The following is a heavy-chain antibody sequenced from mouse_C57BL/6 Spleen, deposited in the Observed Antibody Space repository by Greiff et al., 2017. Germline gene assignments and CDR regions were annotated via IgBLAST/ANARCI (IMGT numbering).Heavy chain of an antibody. D-gene: IGHD2-3*01. CDR1: GYAFSSSW. V-gene: IGHV1-82*01. J-gene: IGHJ4*01. CDR2: IYPGDGDT. CDR3: ARRKGYYAYAMDD. Sequence: VKLQQSGPELVKPGASVKISCKASGYAFSSSWMNWVKQRPGKGLEWIGRIYPGDGDTNYNGKFKGKATLTADKSSSTAYLQLSSLTSEDSAVYCCARRKGYYAYAMDDWGQGTSVTVSS.